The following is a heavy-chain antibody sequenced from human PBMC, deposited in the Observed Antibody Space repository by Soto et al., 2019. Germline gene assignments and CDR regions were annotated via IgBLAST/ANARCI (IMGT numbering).Heavy chain of an antibody. V-gene: IGHV3-15*01. CDR2: IKSKTDGGTT. Sequence: GGSLRLSCAASGFTFSNAWMSWVRQAPGKGLEWVGRIKSKTDGGTTDYAAPVKGRFTISRDDSKNTLYLQMNSLKTEDTAVYYCAFHRTPSESGYDFDYWGQGTLVTVSS. CDR1: GFTFSNAW. D-gene: IGHD5-12*01. J-gene: IGHJ4*02. CDR3: AFHRTPSESGYDFDY.